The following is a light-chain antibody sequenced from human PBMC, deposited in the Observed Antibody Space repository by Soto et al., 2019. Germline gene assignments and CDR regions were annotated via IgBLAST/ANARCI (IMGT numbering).Light chain of an antibody. J-gene: IGLJ2*01. Sequence: QSALTQPASVSGSPGQSITISCTGTSSDVGNYNLVSWYQQHPGKAPKLMIYEGGKRPSGVSNRFSDSKSGNTASLTISGLQAEDEADYYCCSYAGTTTPVIFGGGTQLTVL. CDR1: SSDVGNYNL. V-gene: IGLV2-23*01. CDR2: EGG. CDR3: CSYAGTTTPVI.